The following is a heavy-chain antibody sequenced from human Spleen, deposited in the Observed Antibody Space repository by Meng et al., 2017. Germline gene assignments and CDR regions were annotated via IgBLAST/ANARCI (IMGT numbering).Heavy chain of an antibody. Sequence: QIQLVASGGGVVQPGGSRRLSCATSGFTFTDYAMHWVRQAPGRGPEWVAIVSHDGNSGCYADSVKGRFSVSRDNFKNIQFLHMNSLRPEDTAVYYCASAGTESHSDYWGQGTLVTVSS. V-gene: IGHV3-30-3*01. J-gene: IGHJ4*02. D-gene: IGHD6-13*01. CDR2: VSHDGNSG. CDR3: ASAGTESHSDY. CDR1: GFTFTDYA.